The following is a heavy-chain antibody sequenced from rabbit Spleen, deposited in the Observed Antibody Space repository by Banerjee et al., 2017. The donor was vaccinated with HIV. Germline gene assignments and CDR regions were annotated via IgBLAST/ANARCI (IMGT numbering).Heavy chain of an antibody. D-gene: IGHD6-1*01. CDR3: AREKSGIVGYDL. CDR1: GFSFSNKAV. V-gene: IGHV1S45*01. CDR2: INAVTGKA. Sequence: QEQLVESGGGLVKPEGSLKLSCTASGFSFSNKAVMCWVRQAPGKGLEWIACINAVTGKAVYASWAKGRFTFSKTSSTTVTLQMTSLTVADTATYFCAREKSGIVGYDLWGQGTLVTVS. J-gene: IGHJ4*01.